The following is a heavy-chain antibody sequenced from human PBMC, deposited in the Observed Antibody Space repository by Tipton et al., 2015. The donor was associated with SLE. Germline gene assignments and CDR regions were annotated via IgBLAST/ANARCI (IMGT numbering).Heavy chain of an antibody. V-gene: IGHV4-59*08. D-gene: IGHD6-19*01. CDR3: ARHHGSGWLYGLDV. J-gene: IGHJ6*02. Sequence: TLSLTCTVSGDSINSYYWSWIRQPPGEGLEWIGYIYYREGTNYSPSLKSRVTISLDASKNQLSLKLSSVTAADTAVYYCARHHGSGWLYGLDVRGQGTTVTVSS. CDR2: IYYREGT. CDR1: GDSINSYY.